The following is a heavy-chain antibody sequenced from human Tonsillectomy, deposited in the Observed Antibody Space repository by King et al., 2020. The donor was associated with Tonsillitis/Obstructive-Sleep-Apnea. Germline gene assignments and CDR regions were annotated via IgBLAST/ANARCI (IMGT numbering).Heavy chain of an antibody. CDR2: ISDSGVGT. CDR3: AKGSPHTFWLAYFDY. D-gene: IGHD6-19*01. J-gene: IGHJ4*02. V-gene: IGHV3-23*04. Sequence: VQLVESGGGLVQPGGSLRLSCAASGFTFNIYAMSWVRQAPGKGLEWVSAISDSGVGTYYADSVKGRFTISRDNSKNTLYLQMNSLRAEDTAVYYCAKGSPHTFWLAYFDYWGQGTLVTVSS. CDR1: GFTFNIYA.